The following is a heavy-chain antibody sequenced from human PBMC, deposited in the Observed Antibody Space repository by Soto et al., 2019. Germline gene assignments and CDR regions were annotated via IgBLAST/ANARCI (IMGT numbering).Heavy chain of an antibody. V-gene: IGHV4-4*07. D-gene: IGHD2-15*01. Sequence: PSETLSLTCTVSGGSISSYYWSWIRQPAGKGLEWIGRIYTSGSTNYNPSLKSRVTMSVDTSKNQFSLKLSSVTAADTAVYYCARATGYCSGGSCHNGGYYYYGMDVWGQGTTVTVSS. J-gene: IGHJ6*02. CDR2: IYTSGST. CDR1: GGSISSYY. CDR3: ARATGYCSGGSCHNGGYYYYGMDV.